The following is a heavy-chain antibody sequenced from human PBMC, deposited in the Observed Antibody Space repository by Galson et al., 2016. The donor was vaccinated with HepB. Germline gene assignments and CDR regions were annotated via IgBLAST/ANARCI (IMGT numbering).Heavy chain of an antibody. CDR2: ISSSGSNI. CDR3: ARASSSWSNYFDP. D-gene: IGHD6-13*01. V-gene: IGHV3-48*02. Sequence: SLRLSCAASGFTFSSYGMNWVSQAPGKGLQWVSYISSSGSNIYYADSVKGRFTISRDNAKKSLYLQMNSLRDEDTAVYYCARASSSWSNYFDPWGQGTLVSVSS. CDR1: GFTFSSYG. J-gene: IGHJ5*02.